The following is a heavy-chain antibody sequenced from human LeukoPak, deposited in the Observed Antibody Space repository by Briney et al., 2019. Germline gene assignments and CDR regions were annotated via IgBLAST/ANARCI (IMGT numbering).Heavy chain of an antibody. J-gene: IGHJ4*02. CDR3: TGRMPPDY. Sequence: PGGSLRLSCAASGFTFSGSAMHWVRQASGKGLEWVGRIRSKANSYATAYAASVKGRFTISRDDSKSTAYLQMNSLKTEDTAVYYCTGRMPPDYWGQGTLVTVSS. CDR1: GFTFSGSA. V-gene: IGHV3-73*01. D-gene: IGHD2-2*01. CDR2: IRSKANSYAT.